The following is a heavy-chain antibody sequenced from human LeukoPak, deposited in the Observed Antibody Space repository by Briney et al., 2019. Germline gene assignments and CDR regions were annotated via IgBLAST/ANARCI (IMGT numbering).Heavy chain of an antibody. Sequence: ASVKVSCKASGGTFSSYAISWVRQAPGKGLEWMGGFDPEDGETIYAQKFQGRVTMTEDTSTDTAYMELSSLRSEDTAVYYCALGSGSYYRRLTSFDYWGQGTLVTVSS. J-gene: IGHJ4*02. D-gene: IGHD3-10*01. CDR3: ALGSGSYYRRLTSFDY. CDR1: GGTFSSYA. V-gene: IGHV1-24*01. CDR2: FDPEDGET.